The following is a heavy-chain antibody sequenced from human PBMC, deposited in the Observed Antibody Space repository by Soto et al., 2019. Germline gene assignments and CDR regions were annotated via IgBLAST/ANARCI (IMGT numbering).Heavy chain of an antibody. V-gene: IGHV1-69*02. D-gene: IGHD2-2*01. CDR2: IIPILGIA. CDR1: GGTFSSYT. CDR3: ARRYCSSTSCSGELDY. Sequence: TSVKVSCKASGGTFSSYTISWVRQAPGQGLEWMGRIIPILGIANYAQKFQGRVTITADKSTSTAYMELSSLRSEDTAVYYCARRYCSSTSCSGELDYWGQGTLVTVSS. J-gene: IGHJ4*02.